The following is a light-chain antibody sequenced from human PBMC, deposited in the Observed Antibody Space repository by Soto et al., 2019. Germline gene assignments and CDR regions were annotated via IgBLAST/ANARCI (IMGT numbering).Light chain of an antibody. CDR1: QSISSN. CDR2: GAS. J-gene: IGKJ1*01. Sequence: EIVMTQSPATLSVSPVQRATLSCRASQSISSNLAWYQQKPGQAPRLLIYGASTRATGIPARFSGSGSGTEFTLTISRLQSEDFAAYYCQHYNNWPPWTFGQGTKVDIK. CDR3: QHYNNWPPWT. V-gene: IGKV3-15*01.